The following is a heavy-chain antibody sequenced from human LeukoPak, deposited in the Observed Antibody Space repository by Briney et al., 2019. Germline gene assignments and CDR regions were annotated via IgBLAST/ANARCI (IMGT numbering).Heavy chain of an antibody. J-gene: IGHJ4*02. D-gene: IGHD3-22*01. V-gene: IGHV3-7*01. CDR2: IKQDGSEK. CDR3: ARDRIYRPGRSTDYDSSGTKDY. Sequence: PGGSLRLSCAASGFTFSSYWMSWVRQAPGKGLEWVANIKQDGSEKYYVDSVKGRFTISRDNAKNSLYLQINSLRAEDTAVYYCARDRIYRPGRSTDYDSSGTKDYWGQGTLVTVSS. CDR1: GFTFSSYW.